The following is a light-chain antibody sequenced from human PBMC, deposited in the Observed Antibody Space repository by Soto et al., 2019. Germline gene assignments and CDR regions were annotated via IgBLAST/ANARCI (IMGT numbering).Light chain of an antibody. J-gene: IGKJ5*01. CDR3: QQYGSSGT. V-gene: IGKV3-20*01. CDR1: QYINTR. Sequence: EIVLTQSPATLSSFPGDRVTLSCRASQYINTRLAWYQHRPGQAPRLLIYQTSIRAAGIPARFSASGSGTDFTLTISRLEPEDFAVYYCQQYGSSGTFGQGTRLEVK. CDR2: QTS.